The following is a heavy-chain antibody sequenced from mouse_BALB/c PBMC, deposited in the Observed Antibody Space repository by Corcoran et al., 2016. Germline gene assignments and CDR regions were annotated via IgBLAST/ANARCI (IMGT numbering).Heavy chain of an antibody. Sequence: EVQLQQSGPELGKPGASVKISCKASGYSFTGYNMYWVKQSHRKSLEWIGYINPYNDGTKYNEKFKGKATLTSDKSSSTAYMELSSLTSEDSAVYYCARLYPGIAMDYWGQGTSVTVSS. CDR1: GYSFTGYN. J-gene: IGHJ4*01. CDR2: INPYNDGT. V-gene: IGHV1S136*01. CDR3: ARLYPGIAMDY.